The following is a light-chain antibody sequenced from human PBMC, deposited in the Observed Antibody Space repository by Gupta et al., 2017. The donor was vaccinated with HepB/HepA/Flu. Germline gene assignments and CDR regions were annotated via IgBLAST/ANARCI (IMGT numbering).Light chain of an antibody. CDR2: YDS. J-gene: IGLJ2*01. CDR1: NIGSKS. V-gene: IGLV3-21*04. Sequence: SYVLTQPPSVSVAPGKTGRIPCVGNNIGSKSVHWYQQKPGQAPVLVIYYDSDRPSGIPERFSGSNSGNTATLTISRVEAGDEADYYCQVWDSSSDHVVVGGGTKLTVL. CDR3: QVWDSSSDHVV.